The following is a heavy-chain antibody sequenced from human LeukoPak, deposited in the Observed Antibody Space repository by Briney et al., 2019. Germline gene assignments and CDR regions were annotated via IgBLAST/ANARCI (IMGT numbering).Heavy chain of an antibody. J-gene: IGHJ4*02. CDR1: GFTFDNYW. V-gene: IGHV3-7*01. CDR2: IKQDDSEK. Sequence: PGRSLRLSCAASGFTFDNYWMHWVRQAPGKGLEWVANIKQDDSEKYYVDSVRGRFTISRDNAKNSLYLQMNSLKVEDTAVYYCARGSSFGSYWGQGTLVTVSS. CDR3: ARGSSFGSY. D-gene: IGHD6-6*01.